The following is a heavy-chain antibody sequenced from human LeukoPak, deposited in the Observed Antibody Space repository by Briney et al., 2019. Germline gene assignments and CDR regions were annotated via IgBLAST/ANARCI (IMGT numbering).Heavy chain of an antibody. CDR3: ARDSSLGYGDYLH. Sequence: SETLSLTCTVSGYSIDSGYYWGWIRQPPGQGLEWIGSIFYSGSTFFNPSLKSRVTISVDTLKNQFSLRLTSVTAADTAVYYCARDSSLGYGDYLHWGQGTLVTVSS. J-gene: IGHJ4*02. CDR2: IFYSGST. CDR1: GYSIDSGYY. D-gene: IGHD4-17*01. V-gene: IGHV4-38-2*02.